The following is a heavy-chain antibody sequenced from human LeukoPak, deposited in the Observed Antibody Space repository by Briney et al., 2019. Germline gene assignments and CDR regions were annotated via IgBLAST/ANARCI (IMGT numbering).Heavy chain of an antibody. Sequence: GESLRLSCATSGFSFNRRGMNWVRHPPGKGLEWVSYISPRSETIYFAESLKGRFTVSSDDSKDSLYLQMHTLRDEDTAVYYCARINGPTVFTYYMDLWGKGTTVTVAS. D-gene: IGHD3-16*01. V-gene: IGHV3-48*02. CDR2: ISPRSETI. CDR1: GFSFNRRG. J-gene: IGHJ6*03. CDR3: ARINGPTVFTYYMDL.